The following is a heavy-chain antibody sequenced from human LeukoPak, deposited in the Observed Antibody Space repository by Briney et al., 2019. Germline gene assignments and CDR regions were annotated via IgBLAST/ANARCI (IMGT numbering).Heavy chain of an antibody. Sequence: VASVNVSCKASGYTFTSYDINWVRQATGQGLEWMGWMNPNSGNTGYAQKFQGRVTMTRNTSISTAYMELSSLRSEDTAVYYCARGASYSSSWYHAFDIWGQGTMVTVSS. CDR1: GYTFTSYD. V-gene: IGHV1-8*01. D-gene: IGHD6-13*01. CDR2: MNPNSGNT. J-gene: IGHJ3*02. CDR3: ARGASYSSSWYHAFDI.